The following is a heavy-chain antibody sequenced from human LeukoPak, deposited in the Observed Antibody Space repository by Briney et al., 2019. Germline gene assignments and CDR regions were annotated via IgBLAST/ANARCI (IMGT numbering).Heavy chain of an antibody. CDR3: ARDRLGVAAAGRGGFDY. CDR2: ISAYNGNT. D-gene: IGHD6-13*01. J-gene: IGHJ4*02. V-gene: IGHV1-18*01. Sequence: ASVKVSCKASGDTFTSYGISWVRQAPGQGLEWMGWISAYNGNTNYAQKLQGRVTMTTDTSTSTAYMELRSLRSDDTAVYYCARDRLGVAAAGRGGFDYWGQGTLVTVSS. CDR1: GDTFTSYG.